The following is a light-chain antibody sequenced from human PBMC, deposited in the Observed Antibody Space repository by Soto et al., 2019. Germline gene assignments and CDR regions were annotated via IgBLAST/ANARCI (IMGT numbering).Light chain of an antibody. CDR1: QSVSSIY. V-gene: IGKV3-20*01. Sequence: EIRLSQSPGTLSLSTGERATLSCRASQSVSSIYLAWYQQKPGQAPRLLIYGASSRATGIPDRFSGSGSGTDFTLTISRLEPEDFAVYYCQQYGSSRWTFGQGTKVDIK. CDR3: QQYGSSRWT. J-gene: IGKJ1*01. CDR2: GAS.